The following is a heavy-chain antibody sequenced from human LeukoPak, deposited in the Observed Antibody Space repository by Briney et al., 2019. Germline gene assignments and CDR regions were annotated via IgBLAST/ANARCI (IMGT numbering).Heavy chain of an antibody. J-gene: IGHJ6*03. CDR1: GGSFSGYY. D-gene: IGHD6-13*01. V-gene: IGHV4-59*01. CDR3: ARYSTRGQYYYMDV. CDR2: IYYSGST. Sequence: SETLSLTCAVYGGSFSGYYWSWIRQPPGKGLEWIGYIYYSGSTNYNPSLKSRVTISADTSRNQFSLKLSSVTAADTAVYYCARYSTRGQYYYMDVWGKGTTVTVSS.